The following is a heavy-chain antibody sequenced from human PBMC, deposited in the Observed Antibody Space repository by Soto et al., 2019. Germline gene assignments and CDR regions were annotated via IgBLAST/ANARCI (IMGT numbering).Heavy chain of an antibody. V-gene: IGHV1-2*04. D-gene: IGHD3-22*01. CDR1: GYTFTGYY. CDR3: ARAFGGSGCYYMDY. J-gene: IGHJ4*02. CDR2: INPNSGGT. Sequence: GASVKVSCKASGYTFTGYYMHWVRQAPGQGLEWMGWINPNSGGTNYAQKFQGWVTMTRDTSISTAYMELSRLRSDDTAVYYCARAFGGSGCYYMDYWGQGTLVTVSS.